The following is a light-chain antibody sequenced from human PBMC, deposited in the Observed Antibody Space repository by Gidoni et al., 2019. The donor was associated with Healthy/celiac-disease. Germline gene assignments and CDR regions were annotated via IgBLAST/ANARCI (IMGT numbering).Light chain of an antibody. J-gene: IGKJ5*01. CDR2: AAS. V-gene: IGKV3-11*01. CDR1: QSVSSY. Sequence: EIVLTQSPATLSLSPGERATLPCRASQSVSSYLAWYQQKPGQAPRLLIYAASNRATGIPARFSGSGSGTDFTLTISSLEPEDFAVYYCQQRSNWLSITFXXXTRLEIK. CDR3: QQRSNWLSIT.